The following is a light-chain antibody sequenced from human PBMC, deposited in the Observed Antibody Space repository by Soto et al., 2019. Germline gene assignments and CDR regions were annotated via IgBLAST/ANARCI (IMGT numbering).Light chain of an antibody. CDR1: NNDVGSYNL. Sequence: QSALTQPASVSGSPGQSSTISCTGTNNDVGSYNLVSWYQQHPGKAPKVMIYEGSKRPSGVSNRFSGSKSGNTASLTISGLQAEDESDYYCCSYAGSGTFVFGSGTKLTVL. CDR2: EGS. V-gene: IGLV2-23*01. J-gene: IGLJ1*01. CDR3: CSYAGSGTFV.